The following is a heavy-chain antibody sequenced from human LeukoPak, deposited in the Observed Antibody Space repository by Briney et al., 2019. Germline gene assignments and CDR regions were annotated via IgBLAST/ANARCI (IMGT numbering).Heavy chain of an antibody. D-gene: IGHD3-3*01. CDR3: ARVPSAYYDFWSGSIRGGYFDY. CDR1: GFTFSSYA. J-gene: IGHJ4*02. Sequence: PGGSLRLPCAASGFTFSSYAMHWVRQAPGKGLEWVAVISYDGSNKYYADSVKGRFTISRDNSKNTLYLQMNSLRAEDTAVYYCARVPSAYYDFWSGSIRGGYFDYWGQGTLVTVSS. V-gene: IGHV3-30-3*01. CDR2: ISYDGSNK.